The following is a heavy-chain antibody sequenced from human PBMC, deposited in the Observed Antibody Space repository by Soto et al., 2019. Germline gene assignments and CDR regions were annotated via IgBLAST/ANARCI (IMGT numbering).Heavy chain of an antibody. CDR2: ISSSSSTI. CDR1: GFTFSSYS. D-gene: IGHD2-15*01. CDR3: ARDTVAAGDY. V-gene: IGHV3-48*01. J-gene: IGHJ4*02. Sequence: EVQLVESGGGLVQPGGSLRLSCAASGFTFSSYSMNWVRQAPGKGLEWVSYISSSSSTIYYADSVKGRFTISRDNAKNSLYLLMNSLRAEDTSVYYCARDTVAAGDYWGQGTLVTVSS.